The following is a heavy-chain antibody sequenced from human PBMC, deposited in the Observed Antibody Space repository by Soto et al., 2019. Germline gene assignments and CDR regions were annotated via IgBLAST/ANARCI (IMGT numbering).Heavy chain of an antibody. CDR2: VNPNNGDT. CDR3: AKVSRKGSAIDFDY. D-gene: IGHD3-10*01. J-gene: IGHJ4*02. Sequence: QVQLVQSGAELKKPGASVKVSCKASGYTFSNYDMNWVRQATGQGPEWIGWVNPNNGDTGYAQKFQGRVTLTTDIPTPTAYMELTSLRPEDTAIYYFAKVSRKGSAIDFDYWGQGTLITVSS. CDR1: GYTFSNYD. V-gene: IGHV1-8*01.